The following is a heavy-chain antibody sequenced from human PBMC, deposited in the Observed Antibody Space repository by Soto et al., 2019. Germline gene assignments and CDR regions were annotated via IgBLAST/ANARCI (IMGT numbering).Heavy chain of an antibody. CDR2: ISYDGST. CDR3: ARLPQLGTIFRAVTDAFDI. Sequence: PSETLSLTCSVSGGSITRSSYYWGWIRQPPGKGLEWIGSISYDGSTYYTPSLKSRVTISVDTSKNQFSLKLSSVTAADTAVYYCARLPQLGTIFRAVTDAFDIWGQGTMVTVSS. J-gene: IGHJ3*02. V-gene: IGHV4-39*01. D-gene: IGHD3-10*01. CDR1: GGSITRSSYY.